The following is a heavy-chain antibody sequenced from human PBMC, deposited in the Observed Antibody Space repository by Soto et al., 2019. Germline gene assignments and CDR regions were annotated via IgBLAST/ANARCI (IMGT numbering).Heavy chain of an antibody. CDR1: GYTFTSYY. D-gene: IGHD3-22*01. Sequence: XSVKVSFKASGYTFTSYYMHLVRHTPGQGLEWMGIINPSGGSTSYAQKFQGRVTMTRDTSTSTVYMELSSLRSEDTAVYYCARSSYYYDSSAEFYFDYWGQGTLVTVSS. CDR2: INPSGGST. J-gene: IGHJ4*02. CDR3: ARSSYYYDSSAEFYFDY. V-gene: IGHV1-46*01.